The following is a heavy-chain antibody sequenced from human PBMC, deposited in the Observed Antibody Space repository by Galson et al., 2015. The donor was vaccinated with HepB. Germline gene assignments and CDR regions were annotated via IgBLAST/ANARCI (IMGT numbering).Heavy chain of an antibody. Sequence: SLRLSCAGSGFIFSSFWMTWVRQTPGKGLEWVANIRGDGTRKYYLDSVEGRFTVSRDNAKNSLYLQMNSLTADDTAVYYCARDSNYHDGSTYYDTLDYWGLGTLVTVSS. CDR1: GFIFSSFW. V-gene: IGHV3-7*03. CDR2: IRGDGTRK. CDR3: ARDSNYHDGSTYYDTLDY. D-gene: IGHD3-22*01. J-gene: IGHJ4*02.